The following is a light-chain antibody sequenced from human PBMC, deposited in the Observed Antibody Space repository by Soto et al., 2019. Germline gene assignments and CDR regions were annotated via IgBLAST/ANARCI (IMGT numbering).Light chain of an antibody. V-gene: IGLV3-1*01. J-gene: IGLJ1*01. CDR3: QAWDSSTLYV. CDR1: KLGDKY. CDR2: QDS. Sequence: SYELTQPPSVSVSPGQTASITCSGDKLGDKYACWYQQKPGQSPVLVIYQDSKRPSGIPERFSGSNSGNTATLTISGTQAMDEDEYYCQAWDSSTLYVFGTGTKLTVL.